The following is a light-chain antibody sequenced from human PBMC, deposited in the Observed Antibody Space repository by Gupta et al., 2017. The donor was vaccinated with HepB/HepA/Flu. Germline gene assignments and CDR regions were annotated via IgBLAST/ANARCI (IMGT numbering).Light chain of an antibody. CDR3: QQYNTQTWT. CDR1: QSIITR. CDR2: KAY. V-gene: IGKV1-5*03. Sequence: DIQMTQSPSILSASVEDRVTITCRASQSIITRLVWYQQKPGKAPKLLIYKAYSLQSGVPSRFSGSGSGTEFTLTVSSLQPDEFATYYCQQYNTQTWTFGQGTKVGIK. J-gene: IGKJ1*01.